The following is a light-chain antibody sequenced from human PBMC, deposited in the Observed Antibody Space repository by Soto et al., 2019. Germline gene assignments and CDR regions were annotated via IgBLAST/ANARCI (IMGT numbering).Light chain of an antibody. V-gene: IGKV3-15*01. CDR1: QSVRSN. CDR3: QQYINWPPLT. Sequence: EIVMTQSPATLSVSPGERATLSCRASQSVRSNLAWYQQKPGQAPRLLIFGATTRATNISARFTGSGSGTEFTLTISSLQSEDFAVYYCQQYINWPPLTFGGGTKVDIK. CDR2: GAT. J-gene: IGKJ4*01.